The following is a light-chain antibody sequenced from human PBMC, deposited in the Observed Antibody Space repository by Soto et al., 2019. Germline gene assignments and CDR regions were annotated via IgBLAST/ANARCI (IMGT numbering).Light chain of an antibody. CDR1: QSISNW. Sequence: DIQMTQFPPTLSASVGDRVTITCRASQSISNWLDWYQQKPGKAPKLLIYKAFSLESGVPLRFTGSGSGTEFTLTISNLQPDDFALYYCQQYRSYPLTFGGGTKVEIK. J-gene: IGKJ4*01. V-gene: IGKV1-5*03. CDR3: QQYRSYPLT. CDR2: KAF.